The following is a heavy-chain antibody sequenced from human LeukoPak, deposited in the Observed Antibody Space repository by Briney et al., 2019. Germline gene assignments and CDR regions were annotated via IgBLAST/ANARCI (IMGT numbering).Heavy chain of an antibody. V-gene: IGHV3-23*01. CDR1: GFTFSSYA. J-gene: IGHJ4*02. Sequence: GASLRLSCAASGFTFSSYAMSWVRQAPGKGLEWVSAISGSGGSTYYADSVKGRFTISRDNSKNTLYLQMNSLRAEDTAVYYCAKHSGRYLYYFDYWGQGTLVTVSS. D-gene: IGHD1-26*01. CDR2: ISGSGGST. CDR3: AKHSGRYLYYFDY.